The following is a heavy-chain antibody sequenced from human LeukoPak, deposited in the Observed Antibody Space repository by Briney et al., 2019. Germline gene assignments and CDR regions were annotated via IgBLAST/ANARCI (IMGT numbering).Heavy chain of an antibody. CDR1: GFTVSSNE. D-gene: IGHD3-22*01. CDR3: ASNSYDSSGYYG. J-gene: IGHJ4*02. V-gene: IGHV3-38-3*01. CDR2: ISGGST. Sequence: GGSLRLSCAASGFTVSSNEMSWVRQAPGKGLEWVSSISGGSTYYADSRKGRFTISRDNSKNTLYLQMNSLRAEDTAVYYCASNSYDSSGYYGWGQGTLVTVSS.